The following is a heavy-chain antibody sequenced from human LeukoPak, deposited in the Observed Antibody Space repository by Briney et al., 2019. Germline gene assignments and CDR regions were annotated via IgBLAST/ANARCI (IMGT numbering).Heavy chain of an antibody. J-gene: IGHJ3*02. CDR2: INHSGST. V-gene: IGHV4-34*01. D-gene: IGHD1-26*01. CDR3: ARVVVGSDAFDI. Sequence: KSSETLSLTCAVYGGSFSGYYWSWIRQPPGKGLEWIGEINHSGSTNYNPSLKSRVTISVDTSKNQFSLKLSSVTAADTAVYYCARVVVGSDAFDIWGQGTMVTVSS. CDR1: GGSFSGYY.